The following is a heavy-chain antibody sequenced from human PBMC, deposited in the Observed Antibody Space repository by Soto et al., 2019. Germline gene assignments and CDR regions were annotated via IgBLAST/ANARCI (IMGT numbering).Heavy chain of an antibody. CDR1: GDSISSGGYN. V-gene: IGHV4-31*03. CDR3: ARGVSMYGAEAFDI. Sequence: QVQLQASGPGLVKPSQTLSLTCTVSGDSISSGGYNWNWIRPSPGKGLEWIGYIYNSESTHYNPSLKSRVHISIDTSTNHFSLRLTSVTAADTAVYFCARGVSMYGAEAFDIWGKGTMVTVSS. D-gene: IGHD2-8*01. CDR2: IYNSEST. J-gene: IGHJ3*02.